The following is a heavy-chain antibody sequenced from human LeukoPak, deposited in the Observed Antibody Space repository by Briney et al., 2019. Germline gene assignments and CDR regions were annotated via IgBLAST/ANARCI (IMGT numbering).Heavy chain of an antibody. D-gene: IGHD3-22*01. V-gene: IGHV4-59*12. Sequence: PSETLSPTCTVSGGSISSYYWSWIRQPPGKGLEWIGSIYYSGSTNHNPSLKSRVTISVDTSKNQFSLKLSSVTAADTAVYYCARRNFGHYYDSSGYYRGYYFDYWGQGALVTVSS. CDR2: IYYSGST. CDR3: ARRNFGHYYDSSGYYRGYYFDY. CDR1: GGSISSYY. J-gene: IGHJ4*02.